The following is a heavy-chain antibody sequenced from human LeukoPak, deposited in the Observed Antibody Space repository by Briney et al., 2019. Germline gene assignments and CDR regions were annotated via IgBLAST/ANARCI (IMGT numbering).Heavy chain of an antibody. D-gene: IGHD5-12*01. V-gene: IGHV5-51*01. J-gene: IGHJ4*02. CDR2: IYPGGSDT. CDR3: ARQVRYSGYDFDY. CDR1: GYSFTSYW. Sequence: GESLKISCKGSGYSFTSYWIGWVRQMPGKGLEWMGIIYPGGSDTRYSPSFQGQVTISADKSISTAYLQWSSLKASDTAMYYCARQVRYSGYDFDYWGQGTLVTVSS.